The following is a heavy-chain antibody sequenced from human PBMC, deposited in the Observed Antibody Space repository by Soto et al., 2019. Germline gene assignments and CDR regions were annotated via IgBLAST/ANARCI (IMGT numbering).Heavy chain of an antibody. CDR2: VNPILSMS. Sequence: QVQLVQSGAEVKRPGSSVKVSCKASGDTFSFYSINWVRQAPGLGLEWMGRVNPILSMSNYAQRFQGRVTMTADKATSTAYVELSGLRSEDTDMYYCATSYGSGYRAFDYWGQGALVTVSS. CDR1: GDTFSFYS. V-gene: IGHV1-69*04. J-gene: IGHJ4*02. CDR3: ATSYGSGYRAFDY. D-gene: IGHD3-10*01.